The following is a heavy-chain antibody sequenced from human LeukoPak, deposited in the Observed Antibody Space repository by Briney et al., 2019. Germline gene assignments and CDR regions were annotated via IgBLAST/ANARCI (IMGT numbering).Heavy chain of an antibody. CDR2: ISWNSGSI. Sequence: PGGSLRLSCAASGFTFDDYAMHWVRQAPGKGLEWVSGISWNSGSIGYADSVKGRFTISRDNAKNSLYLQMNSLRAEDTALYYCAKDTVTSSYYYYGMDVWGQGTTVTVSS. D-gene: IGHD4-17*01. CDR1: GFTFDDYA. V-gene: IGHV3-9*01. CDR3: AKDTVTSSYYYYGMDV. J-gene: IGHJ6*02.